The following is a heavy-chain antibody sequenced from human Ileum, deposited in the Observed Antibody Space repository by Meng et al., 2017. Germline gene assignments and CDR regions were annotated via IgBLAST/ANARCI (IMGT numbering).Heavy chain of an antibody. J-gene: IGHJ4*02. CDR2: ISHSGST. V-gene: IGHV4-4*02. CDR3: ARHGGYYQGF. CDR1: SGFITSDTY. D-gene: IGHD4-23*01. Sequence: QVQLPESGPGLVKPSGTLSLTCAFSSGFITSDTYWCWVLPPPRKWLELIGQISHSGSTFYNPSLKSLVTMSVDKSKSQFSLMLTSITAADTAAYYCARHGGYYQGFWGQGTLVTVSS.